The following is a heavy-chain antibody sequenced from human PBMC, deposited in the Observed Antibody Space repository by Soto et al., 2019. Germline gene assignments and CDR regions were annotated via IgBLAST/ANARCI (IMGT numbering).Heavy chain of an antibody. Sequence: QVQLVESGGAVVQPGRSLRLSCAASGFTFSNSAMHXXXXXXXXXXXWVAVLSYDGSNKYYADSVKGRFTISRDNSKXXXXXXXXXXXXXXXXXXXXXXXXXXXXXXXMDVWGQGTTVTVSS. J-gene: IGHJ6*02. CDR2: LSYDGSNK. V-gene: IGHV3-30-3*01. CDR3: XXXXXXXXXXXMDV. CDR1: GFTFSNSA.